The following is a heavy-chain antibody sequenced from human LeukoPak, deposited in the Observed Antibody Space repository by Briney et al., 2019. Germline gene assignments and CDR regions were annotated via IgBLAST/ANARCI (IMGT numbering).Heavy chain of an antibody. CDR2: IMHHGGSE. CDR3: ARDRLEAVAGTRCFDY. D-gene: IGHD6-19*01. J-gene: IGHJ4*02. V-gene: IGHV3-30*02. CDR1: GFTFSSHG. Sequence: GGSLRLSCEASGFTFSSHGMHWIRQAPGKGLEWVAFIMHHGGSEYSADSVKGRFTISRDNSKNTLYLQMSSLRAEDTAVYYCARDRLEAVAGTRCFDYCGQGTLVTVSS.